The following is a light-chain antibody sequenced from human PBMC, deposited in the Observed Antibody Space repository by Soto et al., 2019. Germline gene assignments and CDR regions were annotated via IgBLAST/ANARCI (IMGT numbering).Light chain of an antibody. J-gene: IGLJ2*01. CDR3: QSYDSRLSVVV. Sequence: QSVLTQPPSVSGAPGQRVTISCTGSSSNIGAGYDVHWYQQLPGTAPKLLIYGNSNRPSGVPDRFSGSKSGTSASLAITGLQAEDEPDYYCQSYDSRLSVVVFGGGTKVTVL. V-gene: IGLV1-40*01. CDR2: GNS. CDR1: SSNIGAGYD.